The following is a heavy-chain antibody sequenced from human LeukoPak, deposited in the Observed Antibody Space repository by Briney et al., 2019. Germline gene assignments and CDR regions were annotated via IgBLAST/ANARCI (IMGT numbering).Heavy chain of an antibody. Sequence: SETLSLTCTVSGGSISSSSYYWGWIRQPPGKGLEWIGSIYYSGSTYYNPSLKRRVTISVDTYKNQFSLRLRSVNAADTAVYYCAKGTIPADDRIVFDYWGQGTLVTVSS. CDR3: AKGTIPADDRIVFDY. D-gene: IGHD2-2*02. CDR2: IYYSGST. J-gene: IGHJ4*02. CDR1: GGSISSSSYY. V-gene: IGHV4-39*07.